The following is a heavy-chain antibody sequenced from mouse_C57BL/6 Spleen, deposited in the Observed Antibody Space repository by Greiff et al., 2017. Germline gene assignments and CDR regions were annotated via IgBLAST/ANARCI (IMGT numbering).Heavy chain of an antibody. J-gene: IGHJ2*01. V-gene: IGHV1-15*01. Sequence: QVQLQQSGAELVRPGASVTLSCKASGYTFTDYEMHWVKQTPVHGLEWIGAIDPETGGTAYNQKFKGKAMLTADKSSSTAYMELRSLTSEDSAVYYCNDYDYWGQGTTLTVSS. CDR3: NDYDY. CDR1: GYTFTDYE. CDR2: IDPETGGT. D-gene: IGHD2-4*01.